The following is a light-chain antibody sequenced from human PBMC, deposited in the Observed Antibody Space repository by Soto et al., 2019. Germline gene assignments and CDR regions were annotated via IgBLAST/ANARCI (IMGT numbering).Light chain of an antibody. CDR3: QTWGTGVV. CDR1: SGHKNYA. CDR2: VNSDGRH. J-gene: IGLJ2*01. Sequence: QAVVTQSPSASASLGASAILTCTLSSGHKNYAIAWHQQQPQKGPRFLMRVNSDGRHTRGDGIPDRFSASSSGAERYLTISSLQSEDEADYYCQTWGTGVVFGGGTKVTVL. V-gene: IGLV4-69*01.